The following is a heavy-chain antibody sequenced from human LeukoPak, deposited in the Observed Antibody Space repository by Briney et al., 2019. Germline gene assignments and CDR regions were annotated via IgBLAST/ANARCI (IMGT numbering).Heavy chain of an antibody. CDR2: ISYDGSNK. D-gene: IGHD6-19*01. J-gene: IGHJ5*02. Sequence: PGGSLRLSCAASGFTFSSYGMHWVRQAPGKGLEWVAVISYDGSNKYYADSVKGRFTISRDNSKNTLYLQMNSLRAEDTAVYYCAKAGVAGWFDPWGQGTLVTVSS. CDR3: AKAGVAGWFDP. CDR1: GFTFSSYG. V-gene: IGHV3-30*18.